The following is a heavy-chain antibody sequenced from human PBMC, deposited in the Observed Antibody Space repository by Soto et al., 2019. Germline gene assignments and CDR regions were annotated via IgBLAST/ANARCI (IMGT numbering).Heavy chain of an antibody. Sequence: SETLSLTCTVSGGSISSGDYYWSWIRQPPGKGLEWIGYIYYSGSTYYNPSLKSRVTISVDTSKNQFSLKLSSVTAADTAVYYCASKGSSSFLIYYYYGMDVWGQGTTVTVSS. CDR3: ASKGSSSFLIYYYYGMDV. CDR1: GGSISSGDYY. D-gene: IGHD6-6*01. J-gene: IGHJ6*02. CDR2: IYYSGST. V-gene: IGHV4-30-4*01.